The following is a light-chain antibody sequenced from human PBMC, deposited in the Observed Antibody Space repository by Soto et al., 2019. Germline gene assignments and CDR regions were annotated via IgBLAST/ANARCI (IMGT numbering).Light chain of an antibody. J-gene: IGLJ1*01. CDR1: SSGVGGYNY. CDR3: SSYTSSSTDV. Sequence: QSALTQPASVSGSPGQSITISCTGTSSGVGGYNYVAWYQQHPGKVPKLIIYEVTHRPSGVSNRFSGSKSGKTASLTISGLQAEDEAEYYCSSYTSSSTDVFGTGTKVTVL. CDR2: EVT. V-gene: IGLV2-14*01.